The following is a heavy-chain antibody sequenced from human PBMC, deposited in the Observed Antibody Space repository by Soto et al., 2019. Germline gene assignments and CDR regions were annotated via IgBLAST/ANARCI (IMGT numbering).Heavy chain of an antibody. D-gene: IGHD6-19*01. CDR1: GYSISSGYY. CDR3: ARDMGSSGWDWFDP. Sequence: SATLSITCAGSGYSISSGYYWGWIRQPPGKGLEWIGSIYHSGSTYYNPSLKSRVTISVDTSKNQFSLKLSSVTAADTAVYYCARDMGSSGWDWFDPWGQGTLVTVSS. CDR2: IYHSGST. J-gene: IGHJ5*02. V-gene: IGHV4-38-2*02.